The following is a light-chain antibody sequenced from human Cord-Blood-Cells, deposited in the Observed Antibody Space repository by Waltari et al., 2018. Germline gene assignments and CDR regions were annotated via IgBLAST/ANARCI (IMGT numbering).Light chain of an antibody. CDR2: DAS. V-gene: IGKV1D-12*01. CDR3: QQDNSITMT. Sequence: DFQMTHSPSSVSASVGDRVSITFRASQGISSWLAWYQQKQGKTPKMLLYDASSLLSGVPSRFSGSGSGTDYTLTISSLQPEDFATYYCQQDNSITMTFGQGTRLEIK. CDR1: QGISSW. J-gene: IGKJ5*01.